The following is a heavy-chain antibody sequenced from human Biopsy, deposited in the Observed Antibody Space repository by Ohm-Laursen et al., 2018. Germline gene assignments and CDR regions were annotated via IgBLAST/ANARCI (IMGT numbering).Heavy chain of an antibody. CDR1: GFTFSNYA. CDR3: AKEVFSAVGTSGFDP. V-gene: IGHV3-23*01. Sequence: GSLRLSCSASGFTFSNYAMSWVRQAPGKGLEWVSGISGSGGRTYYAESMKGRFTISRDNSKKTVYLQMKSLRAEDTAVYYCAKEVFSAVGTSGFDPWGQGTLVTVPS. CDR2: ISGSGGRT. J-gene: IGHJ5*02. D-gene: IGHD1/OR15-1a*01.